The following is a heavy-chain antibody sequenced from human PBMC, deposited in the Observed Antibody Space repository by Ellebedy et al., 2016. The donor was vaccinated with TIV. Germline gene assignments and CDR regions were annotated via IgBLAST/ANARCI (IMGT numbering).Heavy chain of an antibody. Sequence: PGGSLRLSCAASGFTFRSYAMNWVRQAPGKGLEWVSVISGNGAGNTNYADSVNGRFTISRDDSKNTLYLQMNSLRAEDTAVYYCAKLGGSYFGYMDVWGQGTTVNVSS. CDR1: GFTFRSYA. V-gene: IGHV3-23*01. CDR2: ISGNGAGNT. J-gene: IGHJ6*03. CDR3: AKLGGSYFGYMDV. D-gene: IGHD3-10*01.